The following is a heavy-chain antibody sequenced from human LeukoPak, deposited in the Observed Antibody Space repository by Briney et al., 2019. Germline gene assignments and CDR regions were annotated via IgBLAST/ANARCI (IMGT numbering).Heavy chain of an antibody. CDR2: IIPVSGTT. J-gene: IGHJ1*01. CDR1: GYTFTGYY. CDR3: ARGRALGHFQH. V-gene: IGHV1-69*13. Sequence: ASVKVSCKASGYTFTGYYMHWVRQAPGQGLEWMGMIIPVSGTTNYAQQFQGRVTITADESTSTAYLELNSLRSDDTTMYYCARGRALGHFQHWGQGTLIIVSS. D-gene: IGHD6-6*01.